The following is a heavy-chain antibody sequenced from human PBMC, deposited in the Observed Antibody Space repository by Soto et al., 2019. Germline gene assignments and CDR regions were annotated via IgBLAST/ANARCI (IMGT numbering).Heavy chain of an antibody. CDR2: IVVGSGNT. Sequence: SVKVSCKASGFTFTSSAVQWVRQARGRRLEWIGWIVVGSGNTNYAQKFQERVTITRDMSRSTAYMELSSLRSEDTAVYYCAAVGYYDILTGYSRGAFDIWGQGTMVTVSS. D-gene: IGHD3-9*01. J-gene: IGHJ3*02. V-gene: IGHV1-58*01. CDR1: GFTFTSSA. CDR3: AAVGYYDILTGYSRGAFDI.